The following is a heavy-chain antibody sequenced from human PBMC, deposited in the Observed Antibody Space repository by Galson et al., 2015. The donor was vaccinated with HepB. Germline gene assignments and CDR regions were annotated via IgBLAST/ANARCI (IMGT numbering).Heavy chain of an antibody. CDR1: GFTFSSYG. CDR3: ARTVAEVTYYYYGMDV. D-gene: IGHD4-23*01. J-gene: IGHJ6*02. CDR2: IWYDGSNK. V-gene: IGHV3-33*01. Sequence: SLRLSCAASGFTFSSYGMHWVRQAPGKGLEWVAVIWYDGSNKYYADSVKGRFTISRDNSKNTLYLQMNSLRAEDTAVYYCARTVAEVTYYYYGMDVWGQGTTVTVSS.